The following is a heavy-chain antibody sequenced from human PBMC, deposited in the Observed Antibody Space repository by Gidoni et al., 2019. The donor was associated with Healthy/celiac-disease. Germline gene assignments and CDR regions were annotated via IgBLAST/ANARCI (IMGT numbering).Heavy chain of an antibody. Sequence: EVQLVESGGGLVQPGGSLRLSCSVSGFTFSSYAMHWVRQAPGKGLEYVSASSSNGGSTYYADSVKGRFTISRDNSKNTLYLQMSSLRAEDTAVYYCVKDADGSGSYDYWGQGTLVTVSS. D-gene: IGHD3-10*01. CDR3: VKDADGSGSYDY. J-gene: IGHJ4*02. CDR1: GFTFSSYA. CDR2: SSSNGGST. V-gene: IGHV3-64D*09.